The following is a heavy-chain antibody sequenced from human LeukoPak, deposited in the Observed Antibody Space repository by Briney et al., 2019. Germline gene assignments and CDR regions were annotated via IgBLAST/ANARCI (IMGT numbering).Heavy chain of an antibody. Sequence: GGSLRLSCAASGFTVSSNYMSWVRQAPGQGLEWVSVIYSGGSTYYADSVKGRFTISRDNSKNTLYLQMNSLRAEDTAVYYCARDPYYHDSSGYYYWGQGTLVTVSS. CDR3: ARDPYYHDSSGYYY. V-gene: IGHV3-66*02. J-gene: IGHJ4*02. CDR2: IYSGGST. D-gene: IGHD3-22*01. CDR1: GFTVSSNY.